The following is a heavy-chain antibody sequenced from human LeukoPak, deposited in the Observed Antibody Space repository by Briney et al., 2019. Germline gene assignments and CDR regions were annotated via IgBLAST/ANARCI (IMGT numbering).Heavy chain of an antibody. CDR2: MTGRSGNT. D-gene: IGHD3-10*01. V-gene: IGHV3-23*01. CDR1: GSSFSNYA. J-gene: IGHJ4*02. Sequence: SGGSLRLSCAGSGSSFSNYAVSWVRQAPGKRLEWVSGMTGRSGNTYYADSVKGRFTISRDNPKNTVFLQMNSLRAEDTALYFCAKDKIVGDGRWDFDYWGQGTLVTVSS. CDR3: AKDKIVGDGRWDFDY.